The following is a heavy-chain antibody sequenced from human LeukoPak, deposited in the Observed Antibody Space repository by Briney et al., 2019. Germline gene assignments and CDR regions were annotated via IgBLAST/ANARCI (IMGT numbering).Heavy chain of an antibody. D-gene: IGHD2-8*01. CDR3: ARGGLMVYAVRVQNDAFDI. CDR1: VGAFCGYD. J-gene: IGHJ3*02. Sequence: PSQTLSPTRAVYVGAFCGYDWSARRQPPGKGLEWIGEINHSGSTNYNPSPKSRVTISVDTSKNQFSLKLRSVTAADTAVYYCARGGLMVYAVRVQNDAFDIWGQGTMVTVSS. V-gene: IGHV4-34*01. CDR2: INHSGST.